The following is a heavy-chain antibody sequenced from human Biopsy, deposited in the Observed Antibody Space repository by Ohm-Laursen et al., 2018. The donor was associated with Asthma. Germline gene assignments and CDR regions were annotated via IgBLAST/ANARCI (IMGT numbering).Heavy chain of an antibody. Sequence: TLSLTCGVSGDSIDSGDYSWTWIRQSPGVGLEWIGYIYRNGDTYYNPTLKNRVTISIDRFKNQFSLRLRSVTAADTAVYYCARGWNCGGDCYSPDYWGQGTLVTVSS. CDR2: IYRNGDT. J-gene: IGHJ4*02. D-gene: IGHD2-21*02. CDR3: ARGWNCGGDCYSPDY. V-gene: IGHV4-30-2*06. CDR1: GDSIDSGDYS.